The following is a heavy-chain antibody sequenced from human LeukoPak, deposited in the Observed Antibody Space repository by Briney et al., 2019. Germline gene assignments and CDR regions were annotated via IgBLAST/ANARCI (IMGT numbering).Heavy chain of an antibody. CDR2: VWFDGSQK. J-gene: IGHJ4*02. D-gene: IGHD3-22*01. CDR1: GYTFRGSG. CDR3: ARDSTRHFDASGYCDY. Sequence: GGSLRLSCASSGYTFRGSGMHGVRQAPGKGLEWVAVVWFDGSQKYYAESVKGRFTISRDNSKNMLYLQMNSLRAEDTAVYYCARDSTRHFDASGYCDYWGQGSLVTVSS. V-gene: IGHV3-33*01.